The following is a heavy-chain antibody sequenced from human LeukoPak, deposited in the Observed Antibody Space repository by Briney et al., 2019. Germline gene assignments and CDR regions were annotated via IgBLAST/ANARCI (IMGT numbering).Heavy chain of an antibody. Sequence: ASVKVSCKASGGTFSSYAISWVRQAPGQGLECMGWINLYNGATKYAQRFQSRVTMTRDTSISTAYMELSRLRSDDTATYYCASWAGGNEPVASFDYWGQGTLVTVSS. V-gene: IGHV1-2*02. CDR1: GGTFSSYA. CDR2: INLYNGAT. D-gene: IGHD1-14*01. CDR3: ASWAGGNEPVASFDY. J-gene: IGHJ4*02.